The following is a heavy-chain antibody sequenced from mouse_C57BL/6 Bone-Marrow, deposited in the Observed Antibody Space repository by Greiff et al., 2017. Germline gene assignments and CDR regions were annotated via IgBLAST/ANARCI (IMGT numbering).Heavy chain of an antibody. V-gene: IGHV5-4*01. J-gene: IGHJ2*01. CDR1: GFTFSSYA. Sequence: EVQGVESGGGLVKPGGSLKLSCAASGFTFSSYAMSWVRQTPEKRLEWVATISDGGSYTYYPDNVKGRFTISRDNAKNNLYLQMSHLKSEDTAMYYCARDLTDYGSSYDYWGQGTTLTVSS. D-gene: IGHD1-1*01. CDR2: ISDGGSYT. CDR3: ARDLTDYGSSYDY.